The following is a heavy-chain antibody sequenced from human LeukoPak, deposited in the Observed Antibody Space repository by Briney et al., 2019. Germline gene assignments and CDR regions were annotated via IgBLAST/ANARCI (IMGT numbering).Heavy chain of an antibody. V-gene: IGHV3-53*01. CDR2: IYNGGST. J-gene: IGHJ4*02. D-gene: IGHD6-19*01. CDR3: ARASQWLAFDY. CDR1: GFTFSSYG. Sequence: PGGSLRLSCAASGFTFSSYGMNWVRQAPGKGPEWVSTIYNGGSTSYGDSVKGRFAISRDSSKSTLYLDMNSLRPEDTAVYYCARASQWLAFDYWGQGTLVTVSS.